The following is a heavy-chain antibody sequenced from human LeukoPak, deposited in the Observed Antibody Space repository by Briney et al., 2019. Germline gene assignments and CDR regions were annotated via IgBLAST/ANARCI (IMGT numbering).Heavy chain of an antibody. D-gene: IGHD6-13*01. CDR2: IIPIFGTA. V-gene: IGHV1-69*13. CDR3: AKDIHGIPQIAAAETGFDY. Sequence: SVKVSCKASGGTFSSYAISWVRQAPGQGLEWMGGIIPIFGTANYAQKFQGRVTITADESTSPAYMELSSLRSEDTAVYYCAKDIHGIPQIAAAETGFDYWGQGTLVTVSS. CDR1: GGTFSSYA. J-gene: IGHJ4*02.